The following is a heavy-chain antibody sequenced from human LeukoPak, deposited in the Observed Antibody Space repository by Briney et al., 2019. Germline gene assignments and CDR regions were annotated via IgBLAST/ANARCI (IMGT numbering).Heavy chain of an antibody. V-gene: IGHV1-46*01. Sequence: ASVKVSCKASGYTFSSYYMHWVRQAPGQGLEWMGIINPSGGGTSYAEKIQGRVTMTRDTSTSTVYMELSSLRSEDTAVYYCARSEPVLVRYFDSGFDYWGQGTLVTVSS. CDR3: ARSEPVLVRYFDSGFDY. J-gene: IGHJ4*02. D-gene: IGHD3-9*01. CDR2: INPSGGGT. CDR1: GYTFSSYY.